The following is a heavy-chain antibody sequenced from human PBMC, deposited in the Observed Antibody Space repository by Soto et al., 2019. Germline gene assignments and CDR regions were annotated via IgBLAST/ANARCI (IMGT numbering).Heavy chain of an antibody. CDR2: IYYSGST. CDR3: ARVESGYYYMDV. V-gene: IGHV4-59*01. J-gene: IGHJ6*03. CDR1: GGSISSYY. Sequence: KTSETLSLTCTVSGGSISSYYWSWIRQPPGKGLEWIGYIYYSGSTNYNPSLKSRVTTSVDTSKNQFSLKLSSVTAADTAVYYCARVESGYYYMDVWGKGTTVTVSS.